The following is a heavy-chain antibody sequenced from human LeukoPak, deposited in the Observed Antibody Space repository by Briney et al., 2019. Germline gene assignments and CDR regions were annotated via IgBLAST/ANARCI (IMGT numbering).Heavy chain of an antibody. CDR2: IKQDGSEK. V-gene: IGHV3-7*01. Sequence: PGGSLRLSCAASGFTFSSYWMSWVRQAPGKGLEWVANIKQDGSEKYYVDSVKGRFTISRDNAKNSLYLQMNSLRAEDTAVYYCAKDKGSGSYYAFDIWGQGTMVTVSS. D-gene: IGHD1-26*01. CDR3: AKDKGSGSYYAFDI. J-gene: IGHJ3*02. CDR1: GFTFSSYW.